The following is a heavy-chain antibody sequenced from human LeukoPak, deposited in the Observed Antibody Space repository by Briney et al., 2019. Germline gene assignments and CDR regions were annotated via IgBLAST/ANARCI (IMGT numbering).Heavy chain of an antibody. V-gene: IGHV4-39*07. CDR3: ASRPITMTRAGDY. CDR1: GGSISSSSYY. CDR2: IYYSGST. D-gene: IGHD3-22*01. J-gene: IGHJ4*02. Sequence: SGTLSLTCTVSGGSISSSSYYWGWIRQPPGKGLEWIGSIYYSGSTYYNPSLKSRVTISVDTSKNQFSLKLSSVTAADTAVYYCASRPITMTRAGDYWGQGTLVTVSS.